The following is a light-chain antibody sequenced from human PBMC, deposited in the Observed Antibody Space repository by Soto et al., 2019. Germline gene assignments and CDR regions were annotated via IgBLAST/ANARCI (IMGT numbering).Light chain of an antibody. CDR1: QSVSSSF. V-gene: IGKV3-20*01. CDR3: QHYSSSPIT. CDR2: GAS. Sequence: EIVLTQSPGTLSLSPGERATLSCRASQSVSSSFLAWFQQKPGQPPSLLIYGASSRATAIPDRFSGSGSGTDLTLTISRLEAEDFDVYYWQHYSSSPITFGQGTRLEIK. J-gene: IGKJ5*01.